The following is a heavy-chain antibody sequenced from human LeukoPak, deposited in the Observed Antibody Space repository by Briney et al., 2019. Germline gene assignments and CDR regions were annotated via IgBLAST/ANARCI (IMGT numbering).Heavy chain of an antibody. V-gene: IGHV3-48*03. Sequence: PGGPLRLSCAASGFTSSSYEMNWVRQAPGKGLEWVSYISSSGSTIYYADSVKGRFTISRDNAKNSLYLQMNSLRAEDTAVYYCAREVDPGYFGYWGQGTLVTVSS. J-gene: IGHJ4*02. CDR3: AREVDPGYFGY. CDR1: GFTSSSYE. CDR2: ISSSGSTI. D-gene: IGHD5-12*01.